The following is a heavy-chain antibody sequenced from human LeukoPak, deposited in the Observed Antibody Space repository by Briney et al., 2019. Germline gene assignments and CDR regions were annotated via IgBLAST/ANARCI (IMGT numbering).Heavy chain of an antibody. D-gene: IGHD4-17*01. CDR1: GGTFSSYA. V-gene: IGHV1-69*05. CDR2: IIPIFGTA. Sequence: ASVKVSCKASGGTFSSYAISWVRQAPGQGLEWIGRIIPIFGTANYAQKFQGRATITTDESPSTAYMELSSLRSEDTAVYYCAVTRTGTVTTFDYWGQGTLVTVSS. J-gene: IGHJ4*02. CDR3: AVTRTGTVTTFDY.